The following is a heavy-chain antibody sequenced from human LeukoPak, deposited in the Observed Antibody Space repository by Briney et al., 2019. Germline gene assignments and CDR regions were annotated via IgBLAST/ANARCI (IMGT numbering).Heavy chain of an antibody. V-gene: IGHV4-30-4*08. CDR3: ARDRGIMITFGGVIRYFDY. D-gene: IGHD3-16*02. Sequence: LRLSCAASGFTVSSNYMSWVRQAPGKGLEWIGYIYYSGSTYYNPSLKSRVTISVDTSKNQFSLKLSSVTAADTAVYYCARDRGIMITFGGVIRYFDYWGQGTLVTVSS. CDR2: IYYSGST. J-gene: IGHJ4*02. CDR1: GFTVSSNY.